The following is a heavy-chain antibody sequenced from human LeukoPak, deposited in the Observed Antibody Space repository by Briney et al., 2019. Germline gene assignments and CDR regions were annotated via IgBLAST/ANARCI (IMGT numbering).Heavy chain of an antibody. D-gene: IGHD4-23*01. Sequence: PGGSLRLSCAASGFTFSSYGMSWVRQAPGKGLEWVSAISGSGGSTYYADSVKGRFTISRDNSKNTLYLQMNSLRAEDTAVYYCAKGSFYGGNSVVDYWGQGTLVTVSS. CDR2: ISGSGGST. CDR1: GFTFSSYG. V-gene: IGHV3-23*01. CDR3: AKGSFYGGNSVVDY. J-gene: IGHJ4*02.